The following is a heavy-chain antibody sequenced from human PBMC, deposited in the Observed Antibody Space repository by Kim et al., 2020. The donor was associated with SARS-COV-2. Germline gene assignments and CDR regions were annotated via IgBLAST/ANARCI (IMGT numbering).Heavy chain of an antibody. CDR2: ISYDGTNR. CDR1: GFMFDSYT. Sequence: GGSLRLSCEVSGFMFDSYTMHWVRQAPGKGLEWLALISYDGTNRYYSAPVQGRFTISRDNSKNTLFLQMDRLRADDTAIYYCARDPATAATTLCLQNWG. CDR3: ARDPATAATTLCLQN. D-gene: IGHD4-17*01. V-gene: IGHV3-30*03. J-gene: IGHJ1*01.